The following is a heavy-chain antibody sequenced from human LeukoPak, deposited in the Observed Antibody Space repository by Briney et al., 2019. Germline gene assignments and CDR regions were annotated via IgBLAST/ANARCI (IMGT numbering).Heavy chain of an antibody. CDR2: INHSGST. V-gene: IGHV4-34*01. J-gene: IGHJ5*02. CDR1: GGSFSGYY. D-gene: IGHD5-18*01. Sequence: SETLSLTCAVYGGSFSGYYWSWIRQPPGRGLEWIGEINHSGSTNYNPSLKSRVTISVDTSKNQFSLKLSSVTAADTAVYYCARHLGRGYSYGYRPGWFDPWGQGTLVTVSS. CDR3: ARHLGRGYSYGYRPGWFDP.